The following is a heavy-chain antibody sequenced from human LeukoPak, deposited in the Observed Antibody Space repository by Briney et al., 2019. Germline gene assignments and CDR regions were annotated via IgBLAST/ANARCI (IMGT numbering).Heavy chain of an antibody. D-gene: IGHD6-19*01. V-gene: IGHV3-7*01. Sequence: GGSLRLSCAASGFTFSNYWMSWVRQAPGKGLEWVANIKQDGSDKYYVDSMKGRFTISRDNAKNSLYLQMNSLRAEDTAVYYCARDVEVAGIRDSWGQGTVVTVSS. CDR1: GFTFSNYW. J-gene: IGHJ4*02. CDR3: ARDVEVAGIRDS. CDR2: IKQDGSDK.